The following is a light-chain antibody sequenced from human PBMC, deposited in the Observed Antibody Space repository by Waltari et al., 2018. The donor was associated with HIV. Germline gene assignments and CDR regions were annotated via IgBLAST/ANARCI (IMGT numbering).Light chain of an antibody. J-gene: IGKJ2*01. CDR2: RTS. CDR1: QNIDNW. V-gene: IGKV1-5*03. Sequence: DVQMPQSPSNLSASVGDTVVITCRASQNIDNWLAWYHQKPGRAPKLLLSRTSILETGVSSRFTGSGSGTEFTLTIRSLQPDDVGTYYCQQYSTLYDFGPGTRVE. CDR3: QQYSTLYD.